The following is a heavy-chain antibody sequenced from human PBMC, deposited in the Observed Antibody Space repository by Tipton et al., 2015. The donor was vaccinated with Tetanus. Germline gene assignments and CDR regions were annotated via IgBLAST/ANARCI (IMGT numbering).Heavy chain of an antibody. CDR3: ARHPLRPISSAGLGELSGGNWFDP. CDR1: GGSINSYY. CDR2: IYYSGST. J-gene: IGHJ5*02. Sequence: TLSLTCTVSGGSINSYYWSWIRQPPGKGLEWIGYIYYSGSTNYNPSLKSRVTISVDPSKNQFSLKLSSVTAADTAVYYCARHPLRPISSAGLGELSGGNWFDPWGQGTLVTVSS. V-gene: IGHV4-59*08. D-gene: IGHD3-16*02.